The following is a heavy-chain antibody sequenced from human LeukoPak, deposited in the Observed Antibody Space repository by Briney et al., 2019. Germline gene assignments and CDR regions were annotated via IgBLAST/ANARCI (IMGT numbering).Heavy chain of an antibody. Sequence: PGGSLRLSCAASGFAFSSNGMHWVRQAPGKGLGWVAFIRYDGSNEYYADSVKGRFTISRDTSKNTLYLQMNSLRSEDRAVYSCAKSGAPFFFDYWGQGTLVTVSS. V-gene: IGHV3-30*02. CDR1: GFAFSSNG. J-gene: IGHJ4*02. D-gene: IGHD3-10*01. CDR3: AKSGAPFFFDY. CDR2: IRYDGSNE.